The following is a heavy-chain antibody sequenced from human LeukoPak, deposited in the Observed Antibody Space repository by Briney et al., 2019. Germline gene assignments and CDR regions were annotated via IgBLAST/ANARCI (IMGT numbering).Heavy chain of an antibody. V-gene: IGHV4-34*01. Sequence: SETLSLTCAVYGGSFSGYYWSWIRQPPGKGLEWIGEINHSGSTNYHPSLKSRVTISVDTSKNQLSLKLSSVTAADTAVYYCARGRYCSSTSCPRGWIDPWGQGTLVTVSS. J-gene: IGHJ5*02. CDR1: GGSFSGYY. CDR2: INHSGST. CDR3: ARGRYCSSTSCPRGWIDP. D-gene: IGHD2-2*01.